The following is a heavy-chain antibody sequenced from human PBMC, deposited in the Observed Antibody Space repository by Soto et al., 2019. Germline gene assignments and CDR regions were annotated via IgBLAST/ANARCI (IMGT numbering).Heavy chain of an antibody. D-gene: IGHD3-10*01. CDR2: IYYSGST. Sequence: SETLSLTCTVSGGSISSYYWSWIRQPPGKGLEWIGYIYYSGSTNYNPSLKSRVTISVDTSKNQFSLKLSSVTAADTAVYYCARDTGSNYGAINYYYYGMDVWGQGTTVTVSS. V-gene: IGHV4-59*01. CDR1: GGSISSYY. J-gene: IGHJ6*02. CDR3: ARDTGSNYGAINYYYYGMDV.